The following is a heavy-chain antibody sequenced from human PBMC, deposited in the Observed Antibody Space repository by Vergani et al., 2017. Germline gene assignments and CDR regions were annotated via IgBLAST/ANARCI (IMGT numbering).Heavy chain of an antibody. CDR1: GGTFNIYS. Sequence: QVQLVQSGAEVKKPGSSVKVSCKASGGTFNIYSVSWLRQAPGQGPEWMGGIIPFFPTGHYAQKFQGRVTITADESATTVYMELSSLRSEDTAVYYCAGDSRYCSSTSCYVGQDWFDPWGQGTLVTVSS. J-gene: IGHJ5*02. V-gene: IGHV1-69*12. D-gene: IGHD2-2*01. CDR3: AGDSRYCSSTSCYVGQDWFDP. CDR2: IIPFFPTG.